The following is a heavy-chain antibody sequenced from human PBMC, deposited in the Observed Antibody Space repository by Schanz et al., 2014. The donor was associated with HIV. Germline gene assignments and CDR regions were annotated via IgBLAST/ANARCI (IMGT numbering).Heavy chain of an antibody. D-gene: IGHD6-6*01. CDR2: ISYDGRNK. CDR1: GFSFDNYG. CDR3: AKGWRGYSISSWVDY. V-gene: IGHV3-30*18. Sequence: QMQLVESGGGVVRPGRSLKLSCAASGFSFDNYGMHWVRQAPGKGLEWVAVISYDGRNKYFADSVKGRFTMSRDNSKNTLYLQMNSLRADDTAVYYCAKGWRGYSISSWVDYWGQGSLVTVSS. J-gene: IGHJ4*02.